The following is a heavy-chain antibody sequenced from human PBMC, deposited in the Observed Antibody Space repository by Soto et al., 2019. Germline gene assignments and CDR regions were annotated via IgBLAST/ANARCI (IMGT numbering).Heavy chain of an antibody. CDR2: ITPDGNRA. CDR3: VRGPSHGAFDI. CDR1: GSTFSSYD. V-gene: IGHV3-30-3*01. Sequence: QVQLVESGGAVVQPGRSLRISCAASGSTFSSYDIHWVRQAPGKGLEWVAHITPDGNRAYYADSVKGRFTVSRDNARNTVYLQVKSLRPEDTAVYHCVRGPSHGAFDIWGQGTLVTVSS. J-gene: IGHJ3*02.